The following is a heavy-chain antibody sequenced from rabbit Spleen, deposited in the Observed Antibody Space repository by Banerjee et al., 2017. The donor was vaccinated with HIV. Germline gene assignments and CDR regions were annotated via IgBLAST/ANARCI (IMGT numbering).Heavy chain of an antibody. J-gene: IGHJ4*01. Sequence: QSLEESGGGLVQPEGSLTLTCTASGFSFSNNYYMCWVRQAPGKGLEWIGTVYAGKNTTDYASEMNGRVTISSHSAQNTLYLQLSSLTAADTATYFCARDLVGVIGWNFYLWGPGPLVTVS. CDR3: ARDLVGVIGWNFYL. CDR2: VYAGKNTT. D-gene: IGHD1-1*01. CDR1: GFSFSNNYY. V-gene: IGHV1S40*01.